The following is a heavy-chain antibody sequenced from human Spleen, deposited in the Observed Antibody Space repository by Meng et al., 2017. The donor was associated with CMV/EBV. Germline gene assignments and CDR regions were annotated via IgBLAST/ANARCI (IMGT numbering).Heavy chain of an antibody. CDR2: IIPILGIA. V-gene: IGHV1-69*10. D-gene: IGHD4-17*01. Sequence: KASGGNFSSYAISWVRQAPGQGLEWMGGIIPILGIANYAQKFQGRVTITADKSTSTAYMELSSLRSEDTAVYYCASFDYGDSRFDPWGQGTLVTVSS. J-gene: IGHJ5*02. CDR3: ASFDYGDSRFDP. CDR1: GGNFSSYA.